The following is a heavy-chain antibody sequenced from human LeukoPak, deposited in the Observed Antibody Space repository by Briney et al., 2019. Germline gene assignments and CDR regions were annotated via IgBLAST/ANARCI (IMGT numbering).Heavy chain of an antibody. CDR3: AREGTIFGVVIMSNYYYYGMDV. Sequence: ASVKVSCKASGYTFTGYYMHWVRQAPGQGLEWMGWINPNSGGANYAQKFQGRVTMTRDTSISTAYMELSRLRSDDTAVYYCAREGTIFGVVIMSNYYYYGMDVWGQGTTVTVSS. V-gene: IGHV1-2*02. CDR1: GYTFTGYY. D-gene: IGHD3-3*01. J-gene: IGHJ6*02. CDR2: INPNSGGA.